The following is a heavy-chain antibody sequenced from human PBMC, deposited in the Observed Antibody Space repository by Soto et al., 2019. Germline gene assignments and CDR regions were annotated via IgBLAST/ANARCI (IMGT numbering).Heavy chain of an antibody. Sequence: EIKKTPASVKVSCKASGGTFSSYAISWVRQAPGQGLEWMGGIIPIFGTANYAQKFQGRVTITADESTSTAYMELSSLRSEDTAVYYCAREGSGSGYYLAGAEYFQHWGQGTLVTVSS. J-gene: IGHJ1*01. V-gene: IGHV1-69*13. CDR3: AREGSGSGYYLAGAEYFQH. CDR1: GGTFSSYA. CDR2: IIPIFGTA. D-gene: IGHD3-22*01.